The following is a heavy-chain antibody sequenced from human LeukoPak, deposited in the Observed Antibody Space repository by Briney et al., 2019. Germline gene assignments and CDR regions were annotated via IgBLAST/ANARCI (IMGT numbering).Heavy chain of an antibody. V-gene: IGHV1-2*02. D-gene: IGHD5-12*01. CDR1: GYTFTGYY. J-gene: IGHJ4*02. Sequence: ASVKVSCKASGYTFTGYYMHWVRQAPGQGLEWMGWINPNSGGTHYAQKFQGGVTLTRDTSITTAYLELSSLRSDDTAVYYCARSRLYSDYDFSSGDFDYWGQGTLVTVSS. CDR2: INPNSGGT. CDR3: ARSRLYSDYDFSSGDFDY.